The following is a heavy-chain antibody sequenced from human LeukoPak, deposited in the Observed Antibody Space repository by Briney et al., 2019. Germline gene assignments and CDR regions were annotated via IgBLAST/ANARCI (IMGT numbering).Heavy chain of an antibody. CDR1: GFTFSSYS. D-gene: IGHD6-19*01. V-gene: IGHV3-21*01. CDR2: ISSSGTYK. Sequence: PGGSLRLSCAVSGFTFSSYSMSWVRQAPGKGLEWVSSISSSGTYKYYADSVKGRFTISRDNAKNSLYLRMNSLRAEDTAVYYCAKGKDSVAGATNDYWGQGTLVTVSS. CDR3: AKGKDSVAGATNDY. J-gene: IGHJ4*02.